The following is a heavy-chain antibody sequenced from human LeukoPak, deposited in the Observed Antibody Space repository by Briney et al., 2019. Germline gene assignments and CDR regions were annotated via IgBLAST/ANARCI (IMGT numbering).Heavy chain of an antibody. CDR2: IWYDGSNK. D-gene: IGHD6-19*01. CDR1: GFTFSSYG. J-gene: IGHJ4*02. CDR3: ASTSGWYEPIDY. Sequence: GRSLRLSCAASGFTFSSYGMHWVRQAPGKGLEWVAVIWYDGSNKYYADSVKGRFTISRDNSKNTLYLQMNSLRAEDTAVYYCASTSGWYEPIDYWGQGALVTVSS. V-gene: IGHV3-33*01.